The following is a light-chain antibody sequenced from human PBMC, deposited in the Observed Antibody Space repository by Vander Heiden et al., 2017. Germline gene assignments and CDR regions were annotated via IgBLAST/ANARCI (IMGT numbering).Light chain of an antibody. V-gene: IGLV1-44*01. Sequence: QSVLTQPPSASGTPGQRVTISCSGSSRHSGRNTVNWYQQLPGTPPKHLIYCNNRRPSGVPERFSGSKSGTSASLAISGLQSEDVADYYCAAWDDSLNAWVFGGGTKLTVL. J-gene: IGLJ3*02. CDR3: AAWDDSLNAWV. CDR2: CNN. CDR1: SRHSGRNT.